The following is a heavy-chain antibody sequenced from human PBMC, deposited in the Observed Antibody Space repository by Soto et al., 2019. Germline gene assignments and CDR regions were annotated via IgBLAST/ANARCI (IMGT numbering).Heavy chain of an antibody. CDR1: GFTFSAFG. V-gene: IGHV3-21*01. CDR2: ISSSSSYI. CDR3: ARDRDWAFDF. Sequence: PGGSLRLSCEASGFTFSAFGMYWVRQAPGKGLEWVSSISSSSSYIYYADSVKGRFTVSRDNAQNSVFLLMNNLRAEDSAIYYCARDRDWAFDFWGQGALVTVSS. J-gene: IGHJ4*02. D-gene: IGHD3-9*01.